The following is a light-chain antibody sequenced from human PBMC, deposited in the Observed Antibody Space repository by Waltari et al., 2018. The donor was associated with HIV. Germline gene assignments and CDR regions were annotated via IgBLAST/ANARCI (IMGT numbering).Light chain of an antibody. CDR1: NSNL. CDR3: SSYAGGHSWV. Sequence: QSALTQPASVSGSPGQSIVISCTGINSNLVSWYQHPPGKVPRLMIYEVTKRPSGVSNRFSGSKSANTASLMISGLQAEDEGDYYCSSYAGGHSWVFGGGTKLTVL. CDR2: EVT. J-gene: IGLJ3*02. V-gene: IGLV2-23*02.